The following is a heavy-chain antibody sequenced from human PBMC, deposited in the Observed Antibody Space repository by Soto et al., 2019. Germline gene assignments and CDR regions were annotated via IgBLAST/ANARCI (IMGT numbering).Heavy chain of an antibody. CDR2: ISHDGGRT. CDR3: ATRDPGHY. J-gene: IGHJ4*02. CDR1: GYTFTTYY. V-gene: IGHV1-46*01. Sequence: QVQLVQSGAEVKKPGASVKVSCKASGYTFTTYYMHWLRQAPGQGLEWMGIISHDGGRTSYAQKFQGRVTMTRDTSTSTVYMELSSLRSEDTAVYYCATRDPGHYWGQGTLVTVSS.